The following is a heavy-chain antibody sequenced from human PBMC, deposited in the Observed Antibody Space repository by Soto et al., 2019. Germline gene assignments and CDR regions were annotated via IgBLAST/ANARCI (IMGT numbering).Heavy chain of an antibody. V-gene: IGHV1-69*12. J-gene: IGHJ5*02. CDR1: GGTFSSYA. CDR2: IIPIFGTA. D-gene: IGHD3-10*01. Sequence: QVQLVQSGAEVKKPGSSVKVSCKASGGTFSSYAISWVRQAPGQGLEWMGGIIPIFGTANYAQKFQGRVTMTADEYPSTDYTELSSLRSDDAAVYYCARDPRGWFDPWGQGTPVTVSS. CDR3: ARDPRGWFDP.